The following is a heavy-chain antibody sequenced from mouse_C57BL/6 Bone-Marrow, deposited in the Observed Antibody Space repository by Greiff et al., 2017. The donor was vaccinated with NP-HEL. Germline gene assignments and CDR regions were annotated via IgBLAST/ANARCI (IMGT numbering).Heavy chain of an antibody. J-gene: IGHJ2*01. CDR2: ILTGSGST. CDR1: GYTFTGYW. Sequence: VQLQQSGAELMKPGASVKLSCKATGYTFTGYWIEWVKQRPGHGLEWIGEILTGSGSTNYNEKFKGKATFTADTSSNTAYMQLSRLTTEYSAIYCYARLGRECFDYWGQGTTLTVSS. D-gene: IGHD4-1*01. V-gene: IGHV1-9*01. CDR3: ARLGRECFDY.